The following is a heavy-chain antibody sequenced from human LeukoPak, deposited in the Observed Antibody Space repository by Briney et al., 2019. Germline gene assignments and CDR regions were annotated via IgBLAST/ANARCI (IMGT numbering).Heavy chain of an antibody. J-gene: IGHJ4*02. V-gene: IGHV1-69*04. Sequence: ASVKVSCKASGGTFSSYAISWVRQAPGQGLEWMGRIIPILGIANYAQKFQGRVTITADKSTSTAYMELSSLRSEDTAVYYCEREPVDISGSYPAGYFDYWGQGTLVNVSS. D-gene: IGHD1-26*01. CDR1: GGTFSSYA. CDR3: EREPVDISGSYPAGYFDY. CDR2: IIPILGIA.